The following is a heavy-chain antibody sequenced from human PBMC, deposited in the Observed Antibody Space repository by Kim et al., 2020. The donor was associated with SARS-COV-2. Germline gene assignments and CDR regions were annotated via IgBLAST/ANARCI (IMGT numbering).Heavy chain of an antibody. Sequence: GGSLRLSCAASGFTFSSYSMNWVRQAPGKGLEWVSSISSSSSYIYYADSVKGRFTISRDNAKNSLYLQMNSLRAEDTAVYYCARDQFTIFGVVTGHYYYYGMEVWGQGNTVTASS. CDR1: GFTFSSYS. D-gene: IGHD3-3*01. CDR3: ARDQFTIFGVVTGHYYYYGMEV. CDR2: ISSSSSYI. V-gene: IGHV3-21*01. J-gene: IGHJ6*02.